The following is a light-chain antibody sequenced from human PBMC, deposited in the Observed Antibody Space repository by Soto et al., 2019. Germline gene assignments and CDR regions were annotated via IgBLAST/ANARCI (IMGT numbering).Light chain of an antibody. V-gene: IGKV3-11*01. CDR2: DAS. Sequence: EIVLTQSPATLSLSPGERATLSCRASQSVSRYLAWYQQKPGQAPRLLIYDASNRATGIPARFSGSGSGTDFTLTIGSLQSEDFAVYYCQQYNNWPRTFGQGTKVDIK. CDR3: QQYNNWPRT. CDR1: QSVSRY. J-gene: IGKJ1*01.